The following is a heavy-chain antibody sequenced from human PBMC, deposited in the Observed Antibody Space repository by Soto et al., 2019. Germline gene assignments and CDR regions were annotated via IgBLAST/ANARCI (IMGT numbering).Heavy chain of an antibody. D-gene: IGHD6-19*01. CDR2: ISSSGSTI. Sequence: EVQLVESGGGLVQPGGSLRLSCAASGFTFSSYEMNWVRQAPGKGLEWVSYISSSGSTIYYADSVKGRFTISRDNAKNSLYLQMNSLRAEDTAVYYCARDMGSGWFIDYWGQGTLVTVSS. V-gene: IGHV3-48*03. J-gene: IGHJ4*02. CDR3: ARDMGSGWFIDY. CDR1: GFTFSSYE.